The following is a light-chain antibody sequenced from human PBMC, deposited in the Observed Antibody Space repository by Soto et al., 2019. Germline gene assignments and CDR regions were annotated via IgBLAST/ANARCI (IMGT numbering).Light chain of an antibody. V-gene: IGLV1-44*01. CDR2: TNH. J-gene: IGLJ2*01. CDR3: AAWDDSLNAVV. CDR1: ASNLGGNP. Sequence: QSVLTQPPSVSGTPGQTVSISCSGSASNLGGNPVNWYQHLQGAAPKLLIYTNHQRPSGVLDRFSGSKSGTSASLAISWLRSEDEADYYSAAWDDSLNAVVFGGGTKLTVL.